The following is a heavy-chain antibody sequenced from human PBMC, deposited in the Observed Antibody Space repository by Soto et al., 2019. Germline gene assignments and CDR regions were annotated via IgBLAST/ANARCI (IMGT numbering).Heavy chain of an antibody. CDR1: GDSISSVNHY. D-gene: IGHD7-27*01. CDR2: IYYSGTT. CDR3: ARLPTSWGYFDY. J-gene: IGHJ4*02. Sequence: PSETLSLTCIVSGDSISSVNHYWGWIRQPPGKGLEWIANIYYSGTTYYGPSLKSRVTISVDASKNQFSLKLSSVTAADTAVYYCARLPTSWGYFDYWGQGTLVTVSS. V-gene: IGHV4-39*01.